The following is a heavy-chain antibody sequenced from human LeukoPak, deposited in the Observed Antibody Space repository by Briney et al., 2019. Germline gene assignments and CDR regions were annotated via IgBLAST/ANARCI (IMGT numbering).Heavy chain of an antibody. Sequence: SGGSLRPSCAASGFTFSSYAMSWVRQAPGKGLEWVSAISGSGGSTYYADSVKGRFTISRDNSKNTLYLQMNSLRAEDTAVYYCAKDGYYYDSSGYYGPWGQGTLVTVSS. CDR2: ISGSGGST. V-gene: IGHV3-23*01. D-gene: IGHD3-22*01. CDR3: AKDGYYYDSSGYYGP. CDR1: GFTFSSYA. J-gene: IGHJ5*02.